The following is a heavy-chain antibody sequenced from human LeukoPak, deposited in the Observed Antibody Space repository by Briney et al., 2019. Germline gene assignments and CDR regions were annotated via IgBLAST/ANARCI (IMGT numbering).Heavy chain of an antibody. J-gene: IGHJ4*02. CDR2: IPSTSSYT. V-gene: IGHV3-11*05. D-gene: IGHD6-13*01. CDR1: GFTFSDYY. CDR3: ARAANTAAGTPTLAIDY. Sequence: GGSLRLSCVASGFTFSDYYMSWIRQAPGKGLEWVSYIPSTSSYTSYADSVRGRFTISRDNAKNSLYLQMNSLRAEDTAVYYCARAANTAAGTPTLAIDYWGQGTLVTVSS.